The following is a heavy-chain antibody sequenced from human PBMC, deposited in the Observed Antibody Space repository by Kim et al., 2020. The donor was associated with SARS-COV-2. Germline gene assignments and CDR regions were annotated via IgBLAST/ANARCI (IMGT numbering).Heavy chain of an antibody. V-gene: IGHV3-11*01. D-gene: IGHD2-15*01. J-gene: IGHJ3*02. Sequence: YADSVKGRITISMDNAKNPLYLQMNSLNAEDPAVYYCAIAGIGWNAFDIWGLGTMVTVSS. CDR3: AIAGIGWNAFDI.